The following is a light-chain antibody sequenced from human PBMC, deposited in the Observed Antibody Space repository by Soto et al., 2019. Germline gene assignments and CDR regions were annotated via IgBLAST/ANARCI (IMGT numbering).Light chain of an antibody. J-gene: IGLJ1*01. Sequence: QSALTQPASVSGSPGQSITISCTGTSSDVGAYNFVSWYQHHPDKAPKVVIYDVANRPSGVSYRFSASKSGNTASLTISGLQAEDEADYYCSSYAGTPFVFGTGTKVTVL. CDR1: SSDVGAYNF. CDR2: DVA. V-gene: IGLV2-14*03. CDR3: SSYAGTPFV.